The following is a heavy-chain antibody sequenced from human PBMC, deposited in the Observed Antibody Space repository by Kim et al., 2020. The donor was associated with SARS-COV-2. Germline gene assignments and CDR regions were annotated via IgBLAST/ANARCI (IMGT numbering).Heavy chain of an antibody. Sequence: GGSLRLSCAASGFTFSSYAMHWVRQAPGKGLEWVAVISYDGSNKYYADSVKGRFTISRDNSKNTLYLQMNSLRAEDTAVYYCARDSRYFDWLNFWVAAFDIWGQGTMVTVSS. D-gene: IGHD3-9*01. CDR2: ISYDGSNK. J-gene: IGHJ3*02. CDR1: GFTFSSYA. CDR3: ARDSRYFDWLNFWVAAFDI. V-gene: IGHV3-30*04.